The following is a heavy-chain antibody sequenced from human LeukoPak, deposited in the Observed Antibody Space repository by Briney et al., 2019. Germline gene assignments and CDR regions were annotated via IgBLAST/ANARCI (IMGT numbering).Heavy chain of an antibody. J-gene: IGHJ5*02. CDR1: GGSISSSSYY. D-gene: IGHD6-13*01. CDR2: IYYSGST. Sequence: SETLSLTCTVSGGSISSSSYYWGWIRQPPGKGLEWIGSIYYSGSTYYNPSLKSRVTISVDTSKNQFSLKLSSVTAADTAVYYCARHADYSSSWYGGWFDPWGQGTLVTVSS. CDR3: ARHADYSSSWYGGWFDP. V-gene: IGHV4-39*01.